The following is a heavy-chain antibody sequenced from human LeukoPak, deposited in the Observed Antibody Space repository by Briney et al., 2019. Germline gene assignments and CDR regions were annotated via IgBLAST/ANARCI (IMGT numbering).Heavy chain of an antibody. CDR3: ARGKRWLQRYYFDY. CDR1: GGSISSYY. D-gene: IGHD5-24*01. J-gene: IGHJ4*02. CDR2: IYDSGST. V-gene: IGHV4-59*12. Sequence: PSETLSLTCTVSGGSISSYYWSWIRQPPGKGLEWIGYIYDSGSTNYSPSLKSRLTISVDTSKNQFSLKLSSVTAADTAVYYCARGKRWLQRYYFDYWGQGTLVTVSS.